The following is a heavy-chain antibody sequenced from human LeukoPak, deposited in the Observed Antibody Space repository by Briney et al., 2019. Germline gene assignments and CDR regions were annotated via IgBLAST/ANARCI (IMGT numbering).Heavy chain of an antibody. V-gene: IGHV3-11*04. CDR1: GFTFSDYY. CDR2: ISGGGSTI. CDR3: AREVAGTELSGFDF. J-gene: IGHJ4*02. D-gene: IGHD6-19*01. Sequence: PGGSLRLSCAASGFTFSDYYMSWIRQAPGKGLEWISYISGGGSTIYYADSVKGRFTISRDNAKNSLYLQVNSLRVEDTAVYYCAREVAGTELSGFDFWGQGTLVTVSS.